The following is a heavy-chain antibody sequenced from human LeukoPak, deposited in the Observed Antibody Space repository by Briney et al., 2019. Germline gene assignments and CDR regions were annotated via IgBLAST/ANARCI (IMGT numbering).Heavy chain of an antibody. Sequence: GESLRLSCEASGFKFSNYATIWVRQAPGKGLEWVSTISDLGGKTFYADSVKGRFTISRDNSKSTLYVQMNSLRVEDTAIYFCAKDRSYTSGWYDSFDSWGQGTLVTVSS. CDR3: AKDRSYTSGWYDSFDS. CDR1: GFKFSNYA. D-gene: IGHD6-19*01. CDR2: ISDLGGKT. V-gene: IGHV3-23*01. J-gene: IGHJ4*02.